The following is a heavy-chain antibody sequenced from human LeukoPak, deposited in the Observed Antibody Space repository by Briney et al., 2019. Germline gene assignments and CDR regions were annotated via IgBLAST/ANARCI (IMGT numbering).Heavy chain of an antibody. CDR2: ISSSSSYI. J-gene: IGHJ4*02. CDR3: SKSGVGFDY. V-gene: IGHV3-21*01. CDR1: GFTFSSYS. D-gene: IGHD3-10*01. Sequence: GGSLRLSCAASGFTFSSYSMNWVRQAPGKGLEWVSAISSSSSYIYYADSVKGRFTISRDNSKNTLYLQMNSRRAEDTAVYYCSKSGVGFDYWGQGTLVTVSS.